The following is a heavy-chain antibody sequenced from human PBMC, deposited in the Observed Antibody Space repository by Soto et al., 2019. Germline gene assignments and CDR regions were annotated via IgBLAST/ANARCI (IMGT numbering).Heavy chain of an antibody. J-gene: IGHJ4*02. Sequence: PVGSLRLSCAASGFTFSSYAMSWVRQAPGKGLEWVSAISGSGGSTYYADSVKGRFTISRDNSKNTLYLQMNSLRAEDTAVYYCANCDDSSGIPGYWGQGTLVTVSS. CDR3: ANCDDSSGIPGY. V-gene: IGHV3-23*01. CDR2: ISGSGGST. CDR1: GFTFSSYA. D-gene: IGHD3-22*01.